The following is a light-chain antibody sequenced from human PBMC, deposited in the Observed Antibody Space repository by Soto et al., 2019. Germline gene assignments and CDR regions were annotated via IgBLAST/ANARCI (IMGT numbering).Light chain of an antibody. CDR2: EGN. V-gene: IGLV2-23*01. Sequence: QSALTQPASVSGSPGQSITISCTGTSSDVGSYNLVSWYQQRPGQAPKLIIYEGNKRPSGVSNRFSASKSANTASLTISGLQAEDEADYYCSSYAGSSTVYVFGPGTKVTVL. CDR1: SSDVGSYNL. CDR3: SSYAGSSTVYV. J-gene: IGLJ1*01.